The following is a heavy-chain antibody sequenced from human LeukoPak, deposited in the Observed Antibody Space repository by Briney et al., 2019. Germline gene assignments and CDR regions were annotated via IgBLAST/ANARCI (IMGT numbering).Heavy chain of an antibody. J-gene: IGHJ3*02. V-gene: IGHV4-30-4*07. CDR3: ARTSGTAIFYYDFWSGYSGDDAFDI. Sequence: SETLSLTCAVSGGSISRGGYSWSWIRQPPGKGLEWIGYFYYSGSTYYNPSLKSRVTISVDTSKNQLSLKLSSVTAADTAVYYCARTSGTAIFYYDFWSGYSGDDAFDIWGQGTMVTVSS. CDR2: FYYSGST. CDR1: GGSISRGGYS. D-gene: IGHD3-3*01.